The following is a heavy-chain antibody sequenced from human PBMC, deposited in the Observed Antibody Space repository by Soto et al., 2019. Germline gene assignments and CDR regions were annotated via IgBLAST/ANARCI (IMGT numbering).Heavy chain of an antibody. CDR1: GGSISSYY. J-gene: IGHJ4*02. CDR3: ARATRGYFDY. CDR2: IYYSGST. V-gene: IGHV4-59*01. Sequence: KTSETLSLTCFVSGGSISSYYWSWIRQPPGKGLEWIGYIYYSGSTNYNPSLKSRVTISVDTSKNQFSLKLSSVTAADTAVYYCARATRGYFDYWGQGTLVTVSS.